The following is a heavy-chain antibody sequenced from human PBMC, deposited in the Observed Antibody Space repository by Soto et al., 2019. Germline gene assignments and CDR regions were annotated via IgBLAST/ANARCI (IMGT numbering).Heavy chain of an antibody. CDR1: GFTFSSYW. J-gene: IGHJ6*02. CDR2: INSDGSST. D-gene: IGHD3-3*01. CDR3: ARSGIHYDFWSGYYTRYYGMDV. Sequence: GGSLRLSCAASGFTFSSYWMHWVRQAPGKGLVWVSRINSDGSSTSYADSVKGRFTISRDNAKNTLYLQMNSLRAEDTAVYYCARSGIHYDFWSGYYTRYYGMDVWGQGTTVTVSS. V-gene: IGHV3-74*01.